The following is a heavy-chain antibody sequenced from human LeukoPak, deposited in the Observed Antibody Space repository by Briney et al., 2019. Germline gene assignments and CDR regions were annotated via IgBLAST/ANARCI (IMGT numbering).Heavy chain of an antibody. V-gene: IGHV3-23*01. CDR3: AKSRSRARGGGLWSDFDY. Sequence: GGSLRLSCAASGFTFSSYAMSWVRQAPGRGLEWVSAISGSGGSTYYADSVKGRCTISRDNSKNTLYLQMNSLRAEDTAVYYCAKSRSRARGGGLWSDFDYWGQGTLVTVSS. CDR2: ISGSGGST. CDR1: GFTFSSYA. D-gene: IGHD4-23*01. J-gene: IGHJ4*02.